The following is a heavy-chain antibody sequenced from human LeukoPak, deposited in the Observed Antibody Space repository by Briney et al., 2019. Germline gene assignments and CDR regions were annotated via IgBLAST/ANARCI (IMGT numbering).Heavy chain of an antibody. Sequence: GASVKVSCQAFGYTFTSNYMHWVRQAPGQGPEWMGVISPSGGLTTYAQKFQGRVTLTRDMSTSTDYLELSSLRSEDTAVYYCARDNSVRDEAWWFNPWGQGTLVTVSS. CDR2: ISPSGGLT. D-gene: IGHD5-24*01. V-gene: IGHV1-46*01. J-gene: IGHJ5*02. CDR3: ARDNSVRDEAWWFNP. CDR1: GYTFTSNY.